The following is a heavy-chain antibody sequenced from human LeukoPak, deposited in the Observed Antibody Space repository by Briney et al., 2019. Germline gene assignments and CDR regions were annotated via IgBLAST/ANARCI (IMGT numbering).Heavy chain of an antibody. D-gene: IGHD1-26*01. CDR2: IKQDGSEK. J-gene: IGHJ4*02. V-gene: IGHV3-7*01. CDR3: ARAPVRGGSYSY. CDR1: GFTFSSYE. Sequence: GGSLRLSFAASGFTFSSYEMNWVRQAPGKGLEWVANIKQDGSEKYYVDSVKGRFTISRDNAKNSLYLQMNSLRAEDTAVYYCARAPVRGGSYSYWGQGTLVTVS.